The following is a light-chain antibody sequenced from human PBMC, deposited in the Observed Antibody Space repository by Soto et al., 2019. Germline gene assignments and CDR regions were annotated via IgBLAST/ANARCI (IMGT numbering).Light chain of an antibody. Sequence: EIEFTQSPSTLSLSQGETATLSCRASQNVDKFLAWYQQRPGQPPRLLIFDSSNRATGVPVRFSGSGSGTDFTLTISRLEPEDFAVYYCQQYDSSPKTFGQGTKVDIK. CDR1: QNVDKF. V-gene: IGKV3-11*01. J-gene: IGKJ1*01. CDR2: DSS. CDR3: QQYDSSPKT.